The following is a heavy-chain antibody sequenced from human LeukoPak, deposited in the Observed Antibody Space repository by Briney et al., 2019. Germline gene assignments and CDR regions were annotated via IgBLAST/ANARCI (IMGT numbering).Heavy chain of an antibody. V-gene: IGHV4-59*06. J-gene: IGHJ4*02. CDR1: GGSISSCY. CDR3: ARAKYSSGWYLDY. CDR2: IHYSGST. Sequence: SETLSLTCTVSGGSISSCYWSWIRQPPGKGLEWIGYIHYSGSTYYNPSLKSRVTISVDTSKNQFSLKVSSVTAADTAVYYCARAKYSSGWYLDYWGQRTLVTVSS. D-gene: IGHD6-19*01.